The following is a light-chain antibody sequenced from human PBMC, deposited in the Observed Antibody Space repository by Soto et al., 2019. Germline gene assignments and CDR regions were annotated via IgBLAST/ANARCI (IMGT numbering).Light chain of an antibody. Sequence: DIQLTQSPSFLSASVGDRVTITCRASQGIGSFLAWYQQKPGKAPRLLIYSASTLQSGVSSRFRGSGSGTEFTLTISTLHSEDFATYYCQQFNSYPPTFGQGIKVEIK. J-gene: IGKJ1*01. V-gene: IGKV1-9*01. CDR2: SAS. CDR3: QQFNSYPPT. CDR1: QGIGSF.